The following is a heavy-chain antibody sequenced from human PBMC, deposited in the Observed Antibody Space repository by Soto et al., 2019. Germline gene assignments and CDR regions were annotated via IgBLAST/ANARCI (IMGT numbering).Heavy chain of an antibody. CDR3: AKDISGYSSSWYGHDAFDI. V-gene: IGHV3-7*03. CDR2: IKQDGSEK. J-gene: IGHJ3*02. CDR1: GFTFSSYW. Sequence: GGSLRLSCAASGFTFSSYWMSWVRQAPGKGLEWVANIKQDGSEKYYVDSVKGRFTISRDNAKNSLYLQMNSLRTEDTALYYCAKDISGYSSSWYGHDAFDIWGQGTMVTVSS. D-gene: IGHD6-13*01.